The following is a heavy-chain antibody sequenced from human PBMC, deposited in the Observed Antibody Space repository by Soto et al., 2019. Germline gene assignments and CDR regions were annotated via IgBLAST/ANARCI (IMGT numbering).Heavy chain of an antibody. D-gene: IGHD2-2*01. J-gene: IGHJ3*01. V-gene: IGHV1-69*02. CDR3: SIGSWSAETFDV. CDR1: GGTFSTYT. Sequence: QVHLDQSGAGVKKPGSSVKVSCKAAGGTFSTYTLIWVRQAPGQGLEWMGRIIPMLTVTNSAQKFQGRVTLTADKSTSTAFMELTSLTSDDTAVYYCSIGSWSAETFDVWGQGTMVTVSS. CDR2: IIPMLTVT.